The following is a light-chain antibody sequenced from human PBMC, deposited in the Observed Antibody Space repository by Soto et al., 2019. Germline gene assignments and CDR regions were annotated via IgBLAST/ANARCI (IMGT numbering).Light chain of an antibody. CDR2: EVS. CDR1: SSDVGGYNY. V-gene: IGLV2-14*01. CDR3: SSYTSSSTLGV. Sequence: QSVLTQPASVSGSPGQSITISCTGISSDVGGYNYVSWYQQHPGKAPKLMIYEVSNRPSGVSNRFSGSKSGNTASLTISGLQAEDEADYYCSSYTSSSTLGVFGTGTKLTVL. J-gene: IGLJ1*01.